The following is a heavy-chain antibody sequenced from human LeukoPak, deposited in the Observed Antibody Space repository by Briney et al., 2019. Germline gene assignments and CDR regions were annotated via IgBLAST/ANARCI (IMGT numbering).Heavy chain of an antibody. CDR3: AKEGSRRRFDFDS. V-gene: IGHV3-23*01. CDR2: AGTATDT. Sequence: PGGSLRLSCAASGFTFSNFAMSWFRQAPGRGLEWVSAAGTATDTSYADSVKGRFTISSNNSKNTLYLQMNSLGAEDTAVYYCAKEGSRRRFDFDSWGRGTLVTVSS. CDR1: GFTFSNFA. J-gene: IGHJ4*02. D-gene: IGHD3-16*01.